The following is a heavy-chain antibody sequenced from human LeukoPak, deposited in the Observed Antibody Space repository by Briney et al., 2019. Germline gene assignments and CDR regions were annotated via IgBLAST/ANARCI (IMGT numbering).Heavy chain of an antibody. J-gene: IGHJ6*02. CDR1: GYTFTSYD. CDR3: ARAATMVRGVIRYYYYYGMDV. V-gene: IGHV1-8*01. Sequence: ASVKVSCKASGYTFTSYDINWVRQATGQGLEWMGWMNPNSGNTGYAQKFQGRVTMTRNTSISTAYMELSSLRPEDTAVYYCARAATMVRGVIRYYYYYGMDVWGQGTTVTVSS. D-gene: IGHD3-10*01. CDR2: MNPNSGNT.